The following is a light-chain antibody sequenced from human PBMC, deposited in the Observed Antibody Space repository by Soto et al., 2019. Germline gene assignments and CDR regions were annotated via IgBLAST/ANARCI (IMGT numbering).Light chain of an antibody. J-gene: IGKJ1*01. V-gene: IGKV1-39*01. CDR3: QQAYSSPPT. Sequence: DIQMTQSPSSLSASVGDRVTITFRASQSVSNYLNWYQQKPRKVPELLIYAASRLQTGVPSRFSGSGSGTDFTLTIRSLQPEDSATYYCQQAYSSPPTFGLGTKVDIK. CDR2: AAS. CDR1: QSVSNY.